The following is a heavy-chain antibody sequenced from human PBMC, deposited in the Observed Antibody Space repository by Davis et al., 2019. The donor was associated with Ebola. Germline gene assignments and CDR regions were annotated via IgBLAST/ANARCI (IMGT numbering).Heavy chain of an antibody. D-gene: IGHD6-19*01. CDR3: AREGIAVAGITGY. J-gene: IGHJ4*02. CDR1: GFTFSSYG. CDR2: IWYDGSNK. Sequence: PGGSLRLSCAASGFTFSSYGMHWVRQAPGKGLEWVAVIWYDGSNKYYADSVKGRFTISRDNSKNTLYLQMNSLRAEDTAVYYCAREGIAVAGITGYWGQGTLVTVSS. V-gene: IGHV3-33*01.